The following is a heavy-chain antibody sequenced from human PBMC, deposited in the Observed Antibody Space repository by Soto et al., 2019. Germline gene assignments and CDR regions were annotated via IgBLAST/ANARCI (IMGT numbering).Heavy chain of an antibody. CDR1: GFTFSSYA. CDR3: ARDRRRYCSSTSCYSLVY. V-gene: IGHV3-30-3*01. J-gene: IGHJ4*02. Sequence: QVQLVESGGGVVQPGRSLRLSCAASGFTFSSYAMHWVRQAPGKGLEWVAVISYDGSNKYYADSVKGRFTISRDNSKNTLYLQMNSLRAEDTALYYCARDRRRYCSSTSCYSLVYWGQGTLVTVSS. CDR2: ISYDGSNK. D-gene: IGHD2-2*01.